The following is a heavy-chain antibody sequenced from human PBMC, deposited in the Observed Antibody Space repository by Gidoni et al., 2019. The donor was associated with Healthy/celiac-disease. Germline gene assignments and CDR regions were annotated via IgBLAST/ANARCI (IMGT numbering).Heavy chain of an antibody. CDR1: GFTFSSDW. D-gene: IGHD4-17*01. Sequence: GGGLVQPGGSLRLSCAASGFTFSSDWMHRVRQAPGKGLVWVSRINSDGSSTSSAESVKGRFTISRDNAKHTAVYYCARGTTYGDYEGFDYWGQGTLVTVSS. V-gene: IGHV3-74*01. CDR2: INSDGSST. J-gene: IGHJ4*02. CDR3: Y.